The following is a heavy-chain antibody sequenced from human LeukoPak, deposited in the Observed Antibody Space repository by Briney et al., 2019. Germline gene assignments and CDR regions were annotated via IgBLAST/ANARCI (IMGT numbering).Heavy chain of an antibody. CDR2: ISDVGSI. CDR3: AGHHPRNTVDF. CDR1: GGSISSYY. D-gene: IGHD2/OR15-2a*01. J-gene: IGHJ4*02. V-gene: IGHV4-59*08. Sequence: SETLSLTCTVSGGSISSYYWSWIRQPPGKGLERIAYISDVGSINYNPSLKSRVTISLDTSKNQFSLKLSSVTAADTAVYYCAGHHPRNTVDFWGQGTLVTVSS.